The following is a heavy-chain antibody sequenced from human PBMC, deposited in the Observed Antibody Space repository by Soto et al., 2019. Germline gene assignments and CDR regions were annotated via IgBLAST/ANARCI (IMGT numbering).Heavy chain of an antibody. D-gene: IGHD6-13*01. V-gene: IGHV4-39*01. CDR2: IYYSGST. CDR3: ASDPVRIAAAGTGY. Sequence: QLLESGPGLVKPSETLSLTCTVSGGSISSSSYYWGWIRQPPGKGLEWIGSIYYSGSTYYNPSLKSRVTISVDTSKNQFSLKLSSVTAADTAVYYCASDPVRIAAAGTGYWGQGTLVTVSS. CDR1: GGSISSSSYY. J-gene: IGHJ4*02.